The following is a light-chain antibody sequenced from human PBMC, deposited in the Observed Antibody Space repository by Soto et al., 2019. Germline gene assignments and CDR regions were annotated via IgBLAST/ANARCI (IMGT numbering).Light chain of an antibody. J-gene: IGKJ5*01. CDR2: DAS. CDR1: QDIKNY. V-gene: IGKV1-33*01. CDR3: QQFYKLPIT. Sequence: DIQMTQSPSSLSASVGDRVTITCQASQDIKNYFNWYQQKPGKAPKFLISDASTLKTGAPSRFSASGSGTECTLIIHSLQSEDIATYFCQQFYKLPITFGHGTRLEI.